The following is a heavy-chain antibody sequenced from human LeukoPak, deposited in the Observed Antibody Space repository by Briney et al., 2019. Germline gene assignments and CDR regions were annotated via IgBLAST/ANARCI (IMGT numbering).Heavy chain of an antibody. Sequence: GGSLRLSCAASGFTFSSYWMHWVRQAPGKGLVWVSRISSDGGSTRYADSAKGRFTISRDNAKNTLYLQMNGLRAEDTAVYYCARDFDYGGNFFFPWGQGTLVTVSS. D-gene: IGHD4/OR15-4a*01. CDR2: ISSDGGST. CDR1: GFTFSSYW. CDR3: ARDFDYGGNFFFP. V-gene: IGHV3-74*01. J-gene: IGHJ5*02.